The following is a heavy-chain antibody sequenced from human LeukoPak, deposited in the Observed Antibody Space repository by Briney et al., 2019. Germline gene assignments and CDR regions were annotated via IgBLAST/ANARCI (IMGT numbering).Heavy chain of an antibody. D-gene: IGHD3-3*01. CDR2: ISGSGGST. CDR3: AKADFWSGYIDY. Sequence: GGSLRLSCAASGFTFSSYAMSWVRQAPGKGLEWVSAISGSGGSTYYADSVKGRFTISRENSNKTLYLQMNSLRAEDTAVYYCAKADFWSGYIDYWGQGTLVTVSS. J-gene: IGHJ4*02. CDR1: GFTFSSYA. V-gene: IGHV3-23*01.